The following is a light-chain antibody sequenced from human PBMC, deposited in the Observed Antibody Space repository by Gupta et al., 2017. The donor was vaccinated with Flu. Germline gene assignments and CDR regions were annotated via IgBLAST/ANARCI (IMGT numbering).Light chain of an antibody. J-gene: IGLJ2*01. Sequence: SYELTQPPSVSVSPGQTASITCSGDKLGDIYVSWYQQKPGQPPVLLIYQDTQRPSGIPERFSGSNSGNTATLTISGTQAMDEADYYCQAWDSGTCGFGGGTKLT. CDR2: QDT. CDR1: KLGDIY. V-gene: IGLV3-1*01. CDR3: QAWDSGTCG.